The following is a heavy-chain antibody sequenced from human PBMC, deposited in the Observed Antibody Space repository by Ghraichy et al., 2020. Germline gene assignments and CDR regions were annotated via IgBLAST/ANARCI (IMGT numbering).Heavy chain of an antibody. V-gene: IGHV3-66*01. D-gene: IGHD6-13*01. Sequence: GGSLRLSCAASGFSVISNYMSWVRQAPGKGLEWVSLIHGRGTTSYIDSVKGRFTITRDNSVNAVYHQLQSLRAEDTAVYYCARGGTAGALDLWGQGTLVTVAS. CDR2: IHGRGTT. J-gene: IGHJ4*02. CDR1: GFSVISNY. CDR3: ARGGTAGALDL.